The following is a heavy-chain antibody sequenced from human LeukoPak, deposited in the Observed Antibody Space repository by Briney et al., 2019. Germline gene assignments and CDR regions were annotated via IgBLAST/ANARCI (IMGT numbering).Heavy chain of an antibody. V-gene: IGHV3-21*01. CDR3: ARELDCSSTSCFTGMDV. Sequence: GGSLRLSCAASGFTFSSYSMIWVRQAPGKGLEWVSSITTRSSYIFYADSVKGRFTISRGNAKDSLYLQMNSLRAGDTAVYYCARELDCSSTSCFTGMDVWGQGTTVTVSS. D-gene: IGHD2-2*02. CDR1: GFTFSSYS. J-gene: IGHJ6*02. CDR2: ITTRSSYI.